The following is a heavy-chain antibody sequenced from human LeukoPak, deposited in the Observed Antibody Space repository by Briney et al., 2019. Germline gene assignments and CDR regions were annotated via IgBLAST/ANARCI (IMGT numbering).Heavy chain of an antibody. D-gene: IGHD5-18*01. CDR3: ARDLSGIAGYTYGRGIDY. J-gene: IGHJ4*02. CDR1: GFTFSSHW. V-gene: IGHV3-7*01. Sequence: RTGRSLRLSCAASGFTFSSHWMSWVRQAPGKGLEWVANIKKDGSEKYYVDAVKGRFTISRDNAKTSLYLQMNSLRAEDTAVYYCARDLSGIAGYTYGRGIDYWGQGTLVTVSS. CDR2: IKKDGSEK.